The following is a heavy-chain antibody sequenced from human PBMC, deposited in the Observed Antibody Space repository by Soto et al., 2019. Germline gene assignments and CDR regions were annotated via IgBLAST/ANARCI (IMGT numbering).Heavy chain of an antibody. CDR3: ARDHKSTSRRRMEV. CDR1: GGSISSVDYY. CDR2: IHYSRGT. Sequence: QVQLQESGPGLVKPSQTLSLTCTVSGGSISSVDYYWSWIRQPPGKGLEWGGHIHYSRGTDYDPSLKSRVTISVDKYKNQFSLKLSSVTAAATAVYYCARDHKSTSRRRMEVWGQGTTVTVSS. J-gene: IGHJ6*02. V-gene: IGHV4-30-4*01. D-gene: IGHD2-2*01.